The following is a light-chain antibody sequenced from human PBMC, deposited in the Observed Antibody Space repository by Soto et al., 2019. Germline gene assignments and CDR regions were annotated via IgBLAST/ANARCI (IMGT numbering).Light chain of an antibody. CDR3: RSYTTSTTPWV. Sequence: QSALTQPASVSGFPGQSITISCTGTSSDVGGYNYVSWYQQHPGKAPKLMIYEVTYRPSGVSSRLSGSKSGNTASLTISGLQAEDEADYYCRSYTTSTTPWVFGGGTKLTVL. CDR1: SSDVGGYNY. J-gene: IGLJ3*02. V-gene: IGLV2-14*03. CDR2: EVT.